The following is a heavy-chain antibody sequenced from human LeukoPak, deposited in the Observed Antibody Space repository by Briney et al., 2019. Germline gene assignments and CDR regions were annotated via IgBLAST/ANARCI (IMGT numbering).Heavy chain of an antibody. CDR3: ATCAGSYSKCFQH. Sequence: GESLKISCKGSEYSFTNYWIGWVRQMPGKGLERMGIIYPGDSDTRYSPSFQGQVTISADKSISTAYLQWSSLKASDTAMYFCATCAGSYSKCFQHWGQGTLVTVSS. CDR2: IYPGDSDT. V-gene: IGHV5-51*01. D-gene: IGHD3-10*01. J-gene: IGHJ1*01. CDR1: EYSFTNYW.